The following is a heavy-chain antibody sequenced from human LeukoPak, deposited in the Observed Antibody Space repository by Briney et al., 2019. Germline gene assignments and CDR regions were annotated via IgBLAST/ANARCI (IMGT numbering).Heavy chain of an antibody. CDR3: AKAAGFMVRGVISDY. V-gene: IGHV3-23*01. CDR1: GFAFSNYG. J-gene: IGHJ4*02. D-gene: IGHD3-10*01. CDR2: ISGSSSST. Sequence: GGSLRLSCAASGFAFSNYGMSWVRQAPGMGLEWVSAISGSSSSTYYADSVKGRFTISRDNSKNTLYLQMNSLRDEDTAVYYCAKAAGFMVRGVISDYWGQGTLVTVSS.